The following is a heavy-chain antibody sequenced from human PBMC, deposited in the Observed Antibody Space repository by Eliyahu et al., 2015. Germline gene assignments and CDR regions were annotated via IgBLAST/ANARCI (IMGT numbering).Heavy chain of an antibody. D-gene: IGHD2-2*01. CDR2: IIPILGIA. CDR1: GGTFSSYA. J-gene: IGHJ6*02. CDR3: ASTPGYCSSTSCYSYGMDV. V-gene: IGHV1-69*04. Sequence: QVQLVQSGAEVKKPGSSVKVSCKASGGTFSSYAISWVRQAPGQGLEWMGRIIPILGIANYAQKFQGRVTITADKSTSTAYMELSSLRSEDTAVYYCASTPGYCSSTSCYSYGMDVWGQGTTVTVSS.